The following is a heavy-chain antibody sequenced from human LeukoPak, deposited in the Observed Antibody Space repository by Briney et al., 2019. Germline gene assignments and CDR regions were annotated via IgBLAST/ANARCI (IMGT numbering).Heavy chain of an antibody. V-gene: IGHV3-21*01. CDR1: GFTFSSYS. CDR3: ARSVVPAAIGRVGVLNWFDP. CDR2: ISSSSSYI. D-gene: IGHD2-2*02. J-gene: IGHJ5*02. Sequence: PGGSLRLSCAASGFTFSSYSMNWVRQAPGKGLEWVSSISSSSSYIYYADSVKGRFTISRDNAKNSLYLQMSSLRAEGTAVYYCARSVVPAAIGRVGVLNWFDPWGQGTLVTVSS.